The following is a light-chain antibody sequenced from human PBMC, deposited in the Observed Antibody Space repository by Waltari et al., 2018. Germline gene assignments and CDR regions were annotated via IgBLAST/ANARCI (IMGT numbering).Light chain of an antibody. J-gene: IGKJ3*01. CDR1: QGIYSY. V-gene: IGKV1-9*01. CDR3: QQLYSYPFT. Sequence: DIQLTPSPSFLSASVGDRVTITCRASQGIYSYLAWYQQKPGKAPNLLIYAASTLQTGVPSRFSGSGSVTEFTLTISSLQPEDFATYYCQQLYSYPFTFGPGTKVDIK. CDR2: AAS.